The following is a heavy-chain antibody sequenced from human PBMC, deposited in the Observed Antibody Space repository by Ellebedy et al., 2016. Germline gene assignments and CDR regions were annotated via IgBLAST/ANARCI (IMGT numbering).Heavy chain of an antibody. D-gene: IGHD7-27*01. CDR2: INPGGSET. CDR1: GFTFSSSW. CDR3: ARDNWESNGWDFDY. Sequence: GESLKISXATSGFTFSSSWMHWVRQAPGKGLVWVSRINPGGSETIYADSVKGRFTISRDNAQDSLYLQMNSLRAEDTAVYYCARDNWESNGWDFDYWGQGALVTVSS. J-gene: IGHJ4*02. V-gene: IGHV3-74*01.